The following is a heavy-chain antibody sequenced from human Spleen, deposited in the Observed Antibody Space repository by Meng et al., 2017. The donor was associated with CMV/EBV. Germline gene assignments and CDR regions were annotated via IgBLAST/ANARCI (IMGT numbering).Heavy chain of an antibody. V-gene: IGHV4-34*01. D-gene: IGHD3-22*01. CDR3: ARGKYTGGYYPLDY. CDR2: INHRGST. CDR1: GGSFSGYF. J-gene: IGHJ4*02. Sequence: QGQVQQWGAGLLNPSATLSLTCAVYGGSFSGYFWSWIRQPPGKGLEWIGEINHRGSTNYNPSLKSRVTISVDTSKNQFSLKLSSVTAADTAVYYCARGKYTGGYYPLDYWGQGTLVTVAS.